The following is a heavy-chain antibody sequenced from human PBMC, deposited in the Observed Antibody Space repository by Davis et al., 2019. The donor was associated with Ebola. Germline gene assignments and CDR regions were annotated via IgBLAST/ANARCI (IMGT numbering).Heavy chain of an antibody. CDR1: GASVSNSSYY. Sequence: SETLSLTCTISGASVSNSSYYWSWIRQPPGKGLEWIGYIYYSGSTNYNPSLKSRVTISVDTSKNQFSLKLSSVTAADTAVYYCARISHTNAFDIWGQGTMVTVSS. CDR3: ARISHTNAFDI. J-gene: IGHJ3*02. V-gene: IGHV4-61*01. CDR2: IYYSGST.